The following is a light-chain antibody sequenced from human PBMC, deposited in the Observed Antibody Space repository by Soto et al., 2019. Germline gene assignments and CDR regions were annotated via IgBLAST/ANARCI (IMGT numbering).Light chain of an antibody. J-gene: IGKJ4*01. Sequence: DIQMTQSPSSLSASVGDTVTITCRASQDIGNFFAWFQQKPGTAPKSLISAASSLQSGVPSKFSVSGSGTDISLTINSLQPEDVATYYCQQYHSWPATFGGGPKVEI. V-gene: IGKV1-16*02. CDR2: AAS. CDR3: QQYHSWPAT. CDR1: QDIGNF.